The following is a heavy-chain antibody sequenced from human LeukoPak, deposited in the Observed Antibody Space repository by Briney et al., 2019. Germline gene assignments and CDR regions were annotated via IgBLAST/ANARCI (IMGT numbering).Heavy chain of an antibody. CDR2: IRYDGSKK. D-gene: IGHD5-12*01. CDR3: ARFMGNNGYDY. Sequence: GGSLRLSSAASGFTFSSHGMRWGRQAPGKGLEWVAVIRYDGSKKYFAYNVKGRFTISRDNSKTTMYLQMNSLRAEDTAVYYCARFMGNNGYDYWGQGTLVTVSA. CDR1: GFTFSSHG. J-gene: IGHJ4*02. V-gene: IGHV3-33*01.